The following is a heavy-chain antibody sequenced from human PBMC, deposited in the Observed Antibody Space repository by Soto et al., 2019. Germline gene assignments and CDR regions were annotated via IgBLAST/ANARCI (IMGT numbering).Heavy chain of an antibody. D-gene: IGHD3-16*01. V-gene: IGHV4-4*02. J-gene: IGHJ3*02. CDR1: SRSTSSSNW. CDR3: ARVNKFMFTFGDRDPFYI. Sequence: QMQLQESGPGLVKPSGTLSLTCAVSSRSTSSSNWWSWVRQPPEKGMEWVGEIYHSGSTNYNQSLNSRRTLSLDKSKNQFALQLSSLTAADTDVYYCARVNKFMFTFGDRDPFYILGQGTIVTVSS. CDR2: IYHSGST.